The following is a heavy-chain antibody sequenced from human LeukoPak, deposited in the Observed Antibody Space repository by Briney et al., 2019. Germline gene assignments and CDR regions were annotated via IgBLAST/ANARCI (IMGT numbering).Heavy chain of an antibody. D-gene: IGHD2-15*01. CDR3: ARACSGGSCYPAGDYYYYGMDV. CDR2: IYSGGST. Sequence: GGSLRLSCAASGFTVSSNYMSWVRQAPGKGLEWVSVIYSGGSTYYADSVKGRFTISRDNAKNSLYLQMNSLRAEDTAVYYCARACSGGSCYPAGDYYYYGMDVWGKGTTVTVSS. J-gene: IGHJ6*04. CDR1: GFTVSSNY. V-gene: IGHV3-66*01.